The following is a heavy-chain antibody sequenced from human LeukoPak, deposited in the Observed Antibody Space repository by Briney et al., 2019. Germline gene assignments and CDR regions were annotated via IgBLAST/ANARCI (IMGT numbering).Heavy chain of an antibody. Sequence: GGSPRLSCAASGFTFSSYSMNWVRQAPGKGLEWVSSISSSSSYIYYADSVKGRFTISRDNAKNSLYLQMNSLRAEDTAVYYCARAIAVAGCFDYWGQGTLVTVSS. CDR3: ARAIAVAGCFDY. J-gene: IGHJ4*02. CDR1: GFTFSSYS. V-gene: IGHV3-21*01. D-gene: IGHD6-19*01. CDR2: ISSSSSYI.